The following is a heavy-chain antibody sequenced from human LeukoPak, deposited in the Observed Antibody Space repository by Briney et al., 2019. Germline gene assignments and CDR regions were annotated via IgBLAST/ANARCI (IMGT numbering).Heavy chain of an antibody. J-gene: IGHJ4*02. V-gene: IGHV1-69-2*01. CDR3: ATGNYYDSSGYYY. CDR1: GYTFTDYY. CDR2: VDPEDGET. Sequence: ATVKISCKASGYTFTDYYMHWVQQAPGKGLEWMGRVDPEDGETIYAENFQGRVTITADTSTDTAHMELSSLRSEDTAVYYCATGNYYDSSGYYYWGQGTLVTVSS. D-gene: IGHD3-22*01.